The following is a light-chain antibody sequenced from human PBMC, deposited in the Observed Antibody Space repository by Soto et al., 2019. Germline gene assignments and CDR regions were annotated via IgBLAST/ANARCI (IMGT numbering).Light chain of an antibody. V-gene: IGLV2-14*01. J-gene: IGLJ1*01. CDR3: SSYTSSSTPLV. Sequence: QSVLTQPASVSGSPGQSITISCTGTSSDVGGYNYVSWYQQHPGKAPKLMIYDVSNRPSGVSNRFSGSKSGNTASLNISGLQPQDEADYYCSSYTSSSTPLVFGTGTKVXVL. CDR2: DVS. CDR1: SSDVGGYNY.